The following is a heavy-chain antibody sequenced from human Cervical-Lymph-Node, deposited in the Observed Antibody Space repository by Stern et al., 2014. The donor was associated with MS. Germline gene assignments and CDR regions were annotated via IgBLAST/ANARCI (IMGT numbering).Heavy chain of an antibody. CDR2: FNPRGSRT. V-gene: IGHV1-46*02. CDR3: ARVLSLATSDS. D-gene: IGHD1-1*01. Sequence: QLVQSGAAMRKPGASVKISCEASGYTFNSYYIHWVRQPLGQGLELVALFNPRGSRTTYAQRFQGRVTVTGDTSTSTVYMELTGLKSEDTAVYYCARVLSLATSDSWGQGTLVVVSS. J-gene: IGHJ4*02. CDR1: GYTFNSYY.